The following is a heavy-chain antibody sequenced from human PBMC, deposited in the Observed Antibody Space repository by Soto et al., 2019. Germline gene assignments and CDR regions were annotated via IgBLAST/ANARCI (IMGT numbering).Heavy chain of an antibody. CDR3: AKDDIVVVPAALAAYYYGMDV. D-gene: IGHD2-2*01. Sequence: PGGSLRLSCAASGFTFSSYGMHWVRQAPGKGLEWVAVISYDGSNKYYADSVKGRFTISRDNSKNTLYLQMNSLRAEDTAVYYCAKDDIVVVPAALAAYYYGMDVWGQGTTVTVSS. J-gene: IGHJ6*02. CDR1: GFTFSSYG. V-gene: IGHV3-30*18. CDR2: ISYDGSNK.